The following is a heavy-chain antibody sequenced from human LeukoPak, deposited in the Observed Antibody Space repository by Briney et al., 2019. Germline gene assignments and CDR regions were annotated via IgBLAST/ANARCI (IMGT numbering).Heavy chain of an antibody. CDR3: ARGDIVATGGGIYYYYGMDV. CDR1: GYTFTSYG. V-gene: IGHV1-18*01. J-gene: IGHJ6*02. CDR2: ISAYNGNT. D-gene: IGHD5-12*01. Sequence: ASVKVSCKASGYTFTSYGISWVRQAPGQGLEWMGWISAYNGNTNYAQKLQGRVTVTTDTSTSTAYMELRSLRSDDTAVYYCARGDIVATGGGIYYYYGMDVWGQGTTVTVSS.